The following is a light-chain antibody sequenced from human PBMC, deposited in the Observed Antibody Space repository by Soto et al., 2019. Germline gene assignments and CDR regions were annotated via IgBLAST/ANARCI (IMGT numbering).Light chain of an antibody. CDR2: WAS. J-gene: IGKJ3*01. CDR3: QQYYATPFT. Sequence: DIVMTQSPDSLAVSLGERATINCKSSQSVLYSSNNNNYLAWYQQKPGQPPKLLLYWASTRESGVPDRFSGSGSGTDFSLTISSPQAEDVAVYYCQQYYATPFTFGPGTKVDI. CDR1: QSVLYSSNNNNY. V-gene: IGKV4-1*01.